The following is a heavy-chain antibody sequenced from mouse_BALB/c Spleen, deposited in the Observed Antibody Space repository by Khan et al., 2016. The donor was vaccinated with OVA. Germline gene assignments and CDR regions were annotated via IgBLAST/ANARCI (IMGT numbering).Heavy chain of an antibody. CDR2: ISSGSNTI. CDR1: GFTFSSFG. CDR3: ARSLSSYAWFAY. D-gene: IGHD1-1*01. V-gene: IGHV5-17*02. Sequence: EVELVEPGGGLVQPGGSRKRSCAASGFTFSSFGMHWVRQAPEKGLVWVAYISSGSNTIYYADTVKGRFTISRDNPKNTLFLQMTSLRYEDSARYYCARSLSSYAWFAYWGQGTLVTVSA. J-gene: IGHJ3*01.